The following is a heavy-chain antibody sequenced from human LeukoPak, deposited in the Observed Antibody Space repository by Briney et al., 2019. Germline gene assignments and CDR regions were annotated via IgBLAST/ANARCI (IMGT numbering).Heavy chain of an antibody. Sequence: GGSLRLSCAASGFTLSSYWMHWVRQAPGKGLVWVSRINEDGSTINYADSVRGRFTISRDNAKNSLYLQMNSLRAEDTAVYYCARDRGDSYYDYWGQGTLVTVSS. CDR3: ARDRGDSYYDY. V-gene: IGHV3-74*01. J-gene: IGHJ4*02. CDR1: GFTLSSYW. CDR2: INEDGSTI. D-gene: IGHD2-21*02.